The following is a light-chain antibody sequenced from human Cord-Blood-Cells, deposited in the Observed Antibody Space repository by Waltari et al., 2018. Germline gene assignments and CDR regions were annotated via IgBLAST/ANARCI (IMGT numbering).Light chain of an antibody. CDR2: DAS. V-gene: IGKV1-5*01. Sequence: DLQMTQYPSTLSASVGDRVTITCRASQSISSWLAWYQQKPGKAPKLLIYDASSLESGVPSRFSGSGSGTEFTLTISSLQPDDFATYYCQQYNSYSPWTFGQGTKVEIK. J-gene: IGKJ1*01. CDR3: QQYNSYSPWT. CDR1: QSISSW.